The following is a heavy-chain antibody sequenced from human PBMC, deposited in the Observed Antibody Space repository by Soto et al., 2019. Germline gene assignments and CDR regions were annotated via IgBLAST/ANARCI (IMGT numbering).Heavy chain of an antibody. V-gene: IGHV1-18*01. J-gene: IGHJ5*02. Sequence: ASLKVSCKASGYTFTSYGISWVRQAPGQGLEWMGCISAYNGNTNYAQKLQGRVTMTTDTSTSTAYMQLRSLRSDDTAVYYCARGEGYSSGWYGWFDPWGQGTLVTVSS. CDR3: ARGEGYSSGWYGWFDP. CDR2: ISAYNGNT. D-gene: IGHD6-19*01. CDR1: GYTFTSYG.